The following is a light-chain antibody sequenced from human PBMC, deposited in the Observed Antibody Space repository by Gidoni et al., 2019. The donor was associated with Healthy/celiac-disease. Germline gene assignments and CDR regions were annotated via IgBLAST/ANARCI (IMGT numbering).Light chain of an antibody. J-gene: IGKJ1*01. CDR2: WAS. V-gene: IGKV4-1*01. CDR1: QSVLYSSNNKNY. CDR3: QQYYSTLTWT. Sequence: DIVMTQSPDSLAVSLGERATINCKSSQSVLYSSNNKNYLAWYQQKPGQLPKLLIYWASTRESGVPDRFSGSGSGTDFTLTISSLQAEDVAVYYCQQYYSTLTWTFVQGTKVEIK.